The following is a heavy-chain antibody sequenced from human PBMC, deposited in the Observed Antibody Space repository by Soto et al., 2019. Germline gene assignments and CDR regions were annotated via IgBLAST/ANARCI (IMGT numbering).Heavy chain of an antibody. D-gene: IGHD2-8*01. Sequence: PVVSLRLSCAASGFTFSSYWMSWFRQAPGKGLEWVANIKQDGSEKYYVDSVKGRFTISRDNAKNSLYLQMNSLRAEDTAVYYCARELDCTNGVCYHGDMDVWGKGNTVTVS. CDR1: GFTFSSYW. V-gene: IGHV3-7*01. J-gene: IGHJ6*04. CDR2: IKQDGSEK. CDR3: ARELDCTNGVCYHGDMDV.